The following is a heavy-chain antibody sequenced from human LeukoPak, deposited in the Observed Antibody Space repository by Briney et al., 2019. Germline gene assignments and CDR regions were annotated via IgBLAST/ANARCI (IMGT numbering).Heavy chain of an antibody. D-gene: IGHD6-19*01. CDR3: TVPYSSGWYEDWFGA. Sequence: ASVKLSCKASGYPFTGYYMHWLRQAPGQGLEWRGRINPNSGGTNYAQNFQGRVTMTRDTAISTAYMELSRLTCEDTTLYYITVPYSSGWYEDWFGARGEGTLVTVSS. V-gene: IGHV1-2*06. CDR2: INPNSGGT. CDR1: GYPFTGYY. J-gene: IGHJ5*02.